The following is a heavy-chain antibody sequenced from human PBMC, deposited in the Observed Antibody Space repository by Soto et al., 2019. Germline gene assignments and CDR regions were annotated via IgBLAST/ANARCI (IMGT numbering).Heavy chain of an antibody. CDR1: GFTFSGYS. CDR3: ARVSGGIFFED. J-gene: IGHJ4*02. V-gene: IGHV3-21*01. CDR2: ISSTSIYI. Sequence: EVQLVESGGGLVKPGGSLRLSCAASGFTFSGYSMNWVRQAPGKGLEWVSSISSTSIYIYYADSVKGRFTISRDNAKNSLYLAMNSLGGEEQGVFFCARVSGGIFFEDWGQGTLVNVS.